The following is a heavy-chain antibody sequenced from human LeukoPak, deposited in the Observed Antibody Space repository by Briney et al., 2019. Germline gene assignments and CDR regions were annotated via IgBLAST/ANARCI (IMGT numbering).Heavy chain of an antibody. D-gene: IGHD2-2*01. V-gene: IGHV1-2*02. CDR1: GYTFTGYY. J-gene: IGHJ6*03. CDR2: VNPNSGGT. CDR3: ARHIVVVPAAQRPTYCYYYMDV. Sequence: ASVKVSCKASGYTFTGYYMNWVRQAPGQGREWMGWVNPNSGGTNYAQKFQGRVTMTRDTSISTAYMELSRLRSDDTAVYYCARHIVVVPAAQRPTYCYYYMDVWGKGTTVTVSS.